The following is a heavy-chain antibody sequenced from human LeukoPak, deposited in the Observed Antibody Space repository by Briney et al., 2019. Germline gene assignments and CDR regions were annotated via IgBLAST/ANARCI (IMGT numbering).Heavy chain of an antibody. Sequence: GGSLRLSCAASGFTLRSYWMHWVRHSPGKGLVWVSCINSDGSHTSYADYVRGRFTISRDNGKNTLYLQMNSLRVEDTAVYFCVRGLEVPSDYWGQGTQVTVSS. CDR1: GFTLRSYW. CDR3: VRGLEVPSDY. CDR2: INSDGSHT. V-gene: IGHV3-74*01. D-gene: IGHD3-22*01. J-gene: IGHJ4*02.